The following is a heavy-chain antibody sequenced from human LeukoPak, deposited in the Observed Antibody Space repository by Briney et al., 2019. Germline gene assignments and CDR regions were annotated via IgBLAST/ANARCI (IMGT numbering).Heavy chain of an antibody. D-gene: IGHD3-10*01. J-gene: IGHJ3*02. Sequence: PSETLSLTCTVSGGSISSYYWSWIRQPPGKGLEWIGYIYYSGSTNYNPSLKSRVTISVDTSKNQFSLKLSSVTAADTAVYYCARSVLLWFGESNDAFDIWGQGTMVTVSS. CDR3: ARSVLLWFGESNDAFDI. CDR2: IYYSGST. V-gene: IGHV4-59*08. CDR1: GGSISSYY.